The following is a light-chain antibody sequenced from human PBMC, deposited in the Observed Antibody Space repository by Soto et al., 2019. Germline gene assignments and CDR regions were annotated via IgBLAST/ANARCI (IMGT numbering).Light chain of an antibody. CDR3: QQASVTPLT. V-gene: IGKV1-12*01. CDR2: AAS. J-gene: IGKJ5*01. CDR1: QAISSW. Sequence: DIQMTQSPSSVSASVGDRVTITCRASQAISSWVVWYQQKPGKAPKLLIYAASTLQRGVPSRFSGRGSGPDFTLTINNLQSEDFATYYCQQASVTPLTFGQGTRL.